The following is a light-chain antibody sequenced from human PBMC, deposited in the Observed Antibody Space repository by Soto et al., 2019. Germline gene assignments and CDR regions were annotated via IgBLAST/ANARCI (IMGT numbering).Light chain of an antibody. CDR2: GAS. Sequence: EIVLTQSPGTLSLSPGERATLSCRASQSVSSSYLAWYQQKPGQAPRLLIYGASSRATGIPDRFSGSGSGTDFTLTISRLEPEDFAVYYCQQSGSSRTFGQGTEVEIK. V-gene: IGKV3-20*01. J-gene: IGKJ1*01. CDR3: QQSGSSRT. CDR1: QSVSSSY.